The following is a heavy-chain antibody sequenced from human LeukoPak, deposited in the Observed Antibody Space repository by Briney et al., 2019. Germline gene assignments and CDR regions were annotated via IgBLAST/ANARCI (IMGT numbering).Heavy chain of an antibody. V-gene: IGHV1-69*05. D-gene: IGHD1-7*01. Sequence: SVKVSCXASGGTFSSYAISWVRQAPGQGLEWMGRIIPIFGTANYAQKFQGRVTITTDESTSTAYMELSSLRSEDTAVYYCARHNWNYGWFDPWGQGTLVTVSS. CDR1: GGTFSSYA. J-gene: IGHJ5*02. CDR2: IIPIFGTA. CDR3: ARHNWNYGWFDP.